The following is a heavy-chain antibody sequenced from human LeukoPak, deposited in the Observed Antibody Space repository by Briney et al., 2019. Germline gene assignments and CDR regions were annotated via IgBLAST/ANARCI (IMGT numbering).Heavy chain of an antibody. V-gene: IGHV3-23*01. CDR2: ISGSGGST. D-gene: IGHD6-19*01. J-gene: IGHJ4*02. CDR1: GFTFSNFW. CDR3: ANARGIAVAGSFDY. Sequence: GGSLRLSCAASGFTFSNFWMSWVRQAPGKGLEWVSAISGSGGSTYYADSVKGRFTISRDNSKNTLYLQMNSLRAEDTAVYYCANARGIAVAGSFDYWGQGTLVTVSS.